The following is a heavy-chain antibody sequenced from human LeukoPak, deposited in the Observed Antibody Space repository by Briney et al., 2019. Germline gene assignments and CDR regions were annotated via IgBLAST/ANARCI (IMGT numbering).Heavy chain of an antibody. CDR2: IYHSGTT. J-gene: IGHJ3*02. CDR3: ARQRHIVAVPGSFDI. V-gene: IGHV4-38-2*01. D-gene: IGHD2-2*01. CDR1: GYSISSGYY. Sequence: SETLSLTCAVSGYSISSGYYWGWVRQPPGKGLEWIGNIYHSGTTYYNPSLKSRVTISVDTSKNQFSLKLTSVTAADTAVYYCARQRHIVAVPGSFDIWGQGTMVTVSP.